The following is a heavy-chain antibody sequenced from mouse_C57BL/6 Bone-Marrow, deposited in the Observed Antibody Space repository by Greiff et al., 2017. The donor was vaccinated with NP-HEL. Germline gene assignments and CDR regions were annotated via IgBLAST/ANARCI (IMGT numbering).Heavy chain of an antibody. D-gene: IGHD6-1*01. J-gene: IGHJ1*03. CDR2: IDPENGDT. Sequence: VQLQQSGAELVRPGASVKLSCTASGFNIKDDYMHWVKQRPEQGLEWIGWIDPENGDTEYASKFQGKATITADTSSNTAYLQLSSLTSEDTAVYYCTTCRVGYWYFDVWGTGTTVTVSS. V-gene: IGHV14-4*01. CDR3: TTCRVGYWYFDV. CDR1: GFNIKDDY.